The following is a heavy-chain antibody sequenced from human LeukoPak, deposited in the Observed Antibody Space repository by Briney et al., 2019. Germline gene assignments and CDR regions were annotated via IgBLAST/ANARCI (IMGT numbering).Heavy chain of an antibody. CDR3: ARVGVDYSGNIIKYFFDS. Sequence: PSETLSLTCTVSGGSISSYQWSWIRQPPGKGLEWIGSIYYSGSANYNPSLKSRVIISVDTSKNQFSLKLSPVIAADTAVYYCARVGVDYSGNIIKYFFDSWGQGTLVTVSS. J-gene: IGHJ4*02. CDR2: IYYSGSA. V-gene: IGHV4-59*01. CDR1: GGSISSYQ. D-gene: IGHD4-23*01.